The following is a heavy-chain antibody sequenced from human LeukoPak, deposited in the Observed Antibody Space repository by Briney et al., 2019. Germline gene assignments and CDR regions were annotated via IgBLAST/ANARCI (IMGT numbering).Heavy chain of an antibody. Sequence: SETLSLTCTVSGGSISSGGYYWSWIRQPPGKGLEWIGYIYHSGSTYYNPSLKSRVTISVDRSKNQFSLKLSSVTAADTAVYYCARDPMAVAGTVNYYYYGMDVWGQGTTVTVSS. CDR1: GGSISSGGYY. J-gene: IGHJ6*02. V-gene: IGHV4-30-2*01. CDR2: IYHSGST. D-gene: IGHD6-19*01. CDR3: ARDPMAVAGTVNYYYYGMDV.